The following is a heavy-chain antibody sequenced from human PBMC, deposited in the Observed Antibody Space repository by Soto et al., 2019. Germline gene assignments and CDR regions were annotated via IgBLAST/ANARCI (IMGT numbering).Heavy chain of an antibody. CDR3: ARDLWFGEPIPYGMDV. J-gene: IGHJ6*02. CDR1: GFTFSSYS. V-gene: IGHV3-48*02. Sequence: EVQLLESGGGLVQPGGSLRLSCAASGFTFSSYSMNWVRQAPGKGLEWVSYISSSSSTIYYADSVKGRFTISRDNAKNSLYLQMNSLRDEDTAVYYCARDLWFGEPIPYGMDVWGQGTTVTVSS. D-gene: IGHD3-10*01. CDR2: ISSSSSTI.